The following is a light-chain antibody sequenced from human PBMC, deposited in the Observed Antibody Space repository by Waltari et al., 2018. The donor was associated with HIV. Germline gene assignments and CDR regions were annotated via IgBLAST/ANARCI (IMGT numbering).Light chain of an antibody. Sequence: QSALTQPASVSGSPGQSIPISCTGTSNYVGGYNYVSWYQQHPGKVPKLMINDVSNRPSGVSYRFSGSKSGNTASLTISGLQAEDEADYYCSSYTSSTYVVFGGGTKLTVL. J-gene: IGLJ2*01. CDR1: SNYVGGYNY. CDR3: SSYTSSTYVV. V-gene: IGLV2-14*03. CDR2: DVS.